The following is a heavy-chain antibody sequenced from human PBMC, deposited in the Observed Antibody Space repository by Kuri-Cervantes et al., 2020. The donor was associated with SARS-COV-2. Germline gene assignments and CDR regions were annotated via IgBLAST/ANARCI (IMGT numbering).Heavy chain of an antibody. J-gene: IGHJ4*02. D-gene: IGHD3-3*01. V-gene: IGHV3-7*01. Sequence: GGSLRLSCAASGFTFSSYWMSWARQAPGKGLEWVANIKQDGSEKYYVDSVKGRFTISRDNAKNSLYLQMNSLRAEDTAVYYCARQGFSKGGYFDYWGQGTLVTVSS. CDR3: ARQGFSKGGYFDY. CDR1: GFTFSSYW. CDR2: IKQDGSEK.